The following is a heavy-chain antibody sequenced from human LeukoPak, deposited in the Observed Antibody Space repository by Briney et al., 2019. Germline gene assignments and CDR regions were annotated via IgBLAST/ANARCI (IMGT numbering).Heavy chain of an antibody. CDR1: GYSISSGYY. Sequence: NPSETLSLTCTVSGYSISSGYYWGWIRQPPGKGLEWIGSIYHSGSTYYNPSLKSRVTISVDTSKNQFSLKLSSVTAADTAVYYCAGTVTPSERDYYYYYYMGVWGKGTTVTVSS. CDR2: IYHSGST. CDR3: AGTVTPSERDYYYYYYMGV. D-gene: IGHD4-17*01. V-gene: IGHV4-38-2*02. J-gene: IGHJ6*03.